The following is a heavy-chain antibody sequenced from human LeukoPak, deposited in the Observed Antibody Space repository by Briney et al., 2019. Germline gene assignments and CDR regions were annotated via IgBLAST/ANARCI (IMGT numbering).Heavy chain of an antibody. Sequence: AGGSLRLSCAASGFSVSSNCVSWVRQAPGKGLEWVSVIYSGGTTYYADSIKGRFTISRDNSKNTLYLQMNSLRAEDTAVYYCAGRYDSSGYPLHWGQGTLVTVSS. V-gene: IGHV3-53*01. CDR3: AGRYDSSGYPLH. J-gene: IGHJ4*02. CDR2: IYSGGTT. D-gene: IGHD3-22*01. CDR1: GFSVSSNC.